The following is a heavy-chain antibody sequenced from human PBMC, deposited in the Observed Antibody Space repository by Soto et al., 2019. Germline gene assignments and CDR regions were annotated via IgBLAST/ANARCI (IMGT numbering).Heavy chain of an antibody. V-gene: IGHV3-9*01. D-gene: IGHD3-9*01. CDR1: GFTFDDYA. J-gene: IGHJ4*02. Sequence: EVQLVESGGGLVQPDRSLRLSCAASGFTFDDYAMHWVRQGPGKGLEWVSGISWNSGGIGYADSVKGRFTISRDNAKNSLNLQMDRLRPEDTAFYYCAKSPHDILIGSAFDYWGQGTLVTVSS. CDR2: ISWNSGGI. CDR3: AKSPHDILIGSAFDY.